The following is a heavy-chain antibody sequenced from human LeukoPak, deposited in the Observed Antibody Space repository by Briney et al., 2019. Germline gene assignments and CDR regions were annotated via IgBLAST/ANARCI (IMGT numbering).Heavy chain of an antibody. CDR2: ISSSSSTI. D-gene: IGHD3-10*01. J-gene: IGHJ4*02. Sequence: QPGGSLRLSCAASGFTFSSYSMNWVRQAPGKGLEWVSYISSSSSTIYYADSVKGRFTISRDNAKNSLYLQMNSLRAEDTAVYYCARVTYGSGTYGAFDYWGQGTLVTVSS. CDR3: ARVTYGSGTYGAFDY. CDR1: GFTFSSYS. V-gene: IGHV3-48*01.